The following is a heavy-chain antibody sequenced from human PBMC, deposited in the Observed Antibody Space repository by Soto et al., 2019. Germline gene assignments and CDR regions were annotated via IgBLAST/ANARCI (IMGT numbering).Heavy chain of an antibody. CDR2: IWYDGSNK. CDR1: GFTFSSYG. CDR3: ASGPGLEYFQH. J-gene: IGHJ1*01. D-gene: IGHD4-17*01. V-gene: IGHV3-33*01. Sequence: GGSLRLSCAASGFTFSSYGMHWVRQAPGKGLEWVAVIWYDGSNKYYADSVKGRFTISRDNSKNTLYLQMNSLRAEDTAVYYSASGPGLEYFQHWGQGTLVTVSS.